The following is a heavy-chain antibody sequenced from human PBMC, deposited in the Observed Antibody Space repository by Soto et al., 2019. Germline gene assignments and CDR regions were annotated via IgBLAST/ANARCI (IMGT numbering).Heavy chain of an antibody. J-gene: IGHJ4*02. CDR2: IRGSGTST. CDR3: ARDPLLWLGEFGADS. D-gene: IGHD3-10*01. Sequence: EVHLLESGGGLVRPGGSLRLSCAGSGSTFNTFAMTWVRQAPGKGLEWVAAIRGSGTSTYYADCVKGRFAISRDTSKNALYLQMNSLRVEDTALYFCARDPLLWLGEFGADSWGQGTRVTVSS. V-gene: IGHV3-23*01. CDR1: GSTFNTFA.